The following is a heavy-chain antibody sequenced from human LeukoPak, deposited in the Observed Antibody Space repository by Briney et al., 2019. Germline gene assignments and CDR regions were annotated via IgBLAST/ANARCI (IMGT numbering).Heavy chain of an antibody. Sequence: SETLSLTCAVYGGSFSGYYWTWIRQPPGKGLEWIGEINQSGSTNYNPSLNSRITISVDTSKNQFSLQLSSMTAADTAVYYCARDSRYCVTTSCSRGIGYMDVWGKGTTVTVSS. D-gene: IGHD2-2*01. J-gene: IGHJ6*03. CDR1: GGSFSGYY. CDR3: ARDSRYCVTTSCSRGIGYMDV. V-gene: IGHV4-34*01. CDR2: INQSGST.